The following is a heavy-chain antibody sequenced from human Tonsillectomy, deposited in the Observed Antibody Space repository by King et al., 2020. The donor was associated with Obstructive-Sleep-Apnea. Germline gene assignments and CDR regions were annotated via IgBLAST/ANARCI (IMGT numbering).Heavy chain of an antibody. CDR2: LTASGGST. D-gene: IGHD1-26*01. V-gene: IGHV3-23*04. J-gene: IGHJ2*01. CDR3: AKAVGAHRMSAGDWYFDL. CDR1: GFTFSDYG. Sequence: VQLVESGGGLVQPGGSLRLSCAASGFTFSDYGMVWVRQAPGKGLEWLSGLTASGGSTYIAESVEGRSGISRDNFQNTLFLQMNFLRPEDTAMYYCAKAVGAHRMSAGDWYFDLWGRGTLVIVSS.